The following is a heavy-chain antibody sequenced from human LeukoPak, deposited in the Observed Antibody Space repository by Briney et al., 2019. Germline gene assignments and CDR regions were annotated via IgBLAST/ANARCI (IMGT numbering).Heavy chain of an antibody. J-gene: IGHJ4*02. D-gene: IGHD1-7*01. Sequence: SSETLSLTCTVSGGSISSSSYYWGWIRQPPGKGLEWIGSIYYSGSTYYNPSLKSRVTISVDTSKNQFSLKLSSVTAADTAVYYCARLWRRWELSVWGQGTLVTVSS. CDR2: IYYSGST. CDR1: GGSISSSSYY. CDR3: ARLWRRWELSV. V-gene: IGHV4-39*01.